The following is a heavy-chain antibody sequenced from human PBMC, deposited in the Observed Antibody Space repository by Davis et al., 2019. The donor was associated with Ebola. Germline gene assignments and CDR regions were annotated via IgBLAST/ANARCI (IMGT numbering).Heavy chain of an antibody. V-gene: IGHV3-21*04. Sequence: GESLKISCAASGFTFSSYSMNWVRQAPGKGLEWVSSISSSSSYIYYADSVKGRFTISRDDSKNTAYLQMNSLKTEDTAVYYCTGTVAGVDYWGQGTLVTVSS. D-gene: IGHD6-19*01. J-gene: IGHJ4*02. CDR1: GFTFSSYS. CDR2: ISSSSSYI. CDR3: TGTVAGVDY.